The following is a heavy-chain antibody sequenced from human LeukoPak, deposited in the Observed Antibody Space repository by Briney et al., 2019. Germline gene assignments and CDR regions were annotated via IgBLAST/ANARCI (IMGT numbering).Heavy chain of an antibody. V-gene: IGHV1-69*13. CDR1: GGTFSSYA. D-gene: IGHD6-13*01. CDR3: ARVEEAGYSSSWYGR. J-gene: IGHJ4*02. Sequence: ASVKVSCTASGGTFSSYAISWVRQAPGQGLEWMGGIIPMFGATNYAQKFQDRVTITADESTSTAYMELSSLRSEDTAVYYCARVEEAGYSSSWYGRWGQGTLVTVSS. CDR2: IIPMFGAT.